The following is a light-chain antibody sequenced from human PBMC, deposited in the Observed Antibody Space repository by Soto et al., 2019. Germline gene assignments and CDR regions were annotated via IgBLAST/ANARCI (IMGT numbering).Light chain of an antibody. V-gene: IGKV3-15*01. CDR1: QSVSSN. CDR3: QQYQNRYT. Sequence: EIVLTQSPATLSVSPGERATLSCRVSQSVSSNLAWYQQKPGQAPRLLIFGASTRATGVPARFSGSGSGTVFALTISPMLSQDFASSYCQQYQNRYTFGQGTKLEIK. J-gene: IGKJ2*01. CDR2: GAS.